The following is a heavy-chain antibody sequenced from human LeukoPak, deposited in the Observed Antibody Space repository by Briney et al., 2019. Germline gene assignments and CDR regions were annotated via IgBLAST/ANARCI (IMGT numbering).Heavy chain of an antibody. Sequence: GASVKVSCKASGYTFTGYYMHWVRQAPGQGLEWMGWINPNSGGTNYAQKFQGRVTVTRDTSISTAYMELSSLTSDDTAVYYCAKDGRGFCSGGTCYSAWLDPWGQGTLVSVSS. J-gene: IGHJ5*02. D-gene: IGHD2-15*01. CDR2: INPNSGGT. CDR1: GYTFTGYY. V-gene: IGHV1-2*02. CDR3: AKDGRGFCSGGTCYSAWLDP.